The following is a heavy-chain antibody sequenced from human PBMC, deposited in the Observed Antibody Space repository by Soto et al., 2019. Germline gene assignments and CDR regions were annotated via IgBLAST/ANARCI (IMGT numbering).Heavy chain of an antibody. CDR3: ARSVENQWLVHDDFDI. CDR1: GGSISSSY. Sequence: LSLTCTVSGGSISSSYWSWIRQPPGKGLEWIAYIYYSGTTNYNPSLESRVTTSIDTSKNQFSLRLTSVTAADTAVYYCARSVENQWLVHDDFDIWGQGTLVTVSS. D-gene: IGHD6-19*01. CDR2: IYYSGTT. V-gene: IGHV4-59*01. J-gene: IGHJ3*02.